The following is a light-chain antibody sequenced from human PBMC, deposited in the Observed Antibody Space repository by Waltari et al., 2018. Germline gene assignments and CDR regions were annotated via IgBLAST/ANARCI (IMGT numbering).Light chain of an antibody. CDR2: EVS. J-gene: IGLJ1*01. Sequence: QSALTPPASVSGSPGQSLTISCTGTGSDGGGYNYFSWYQPHPGKAPKLIIYEVSKRPSGVSNRFSGSQSGNTASLTISGLQAEDEADYYCSSYTSSSTPYVFGPGTKVTVL. V-gene: IGLV2-14*01. CDR3: SSYTSSSTPYV. CDR1: GSDGGGYNY.